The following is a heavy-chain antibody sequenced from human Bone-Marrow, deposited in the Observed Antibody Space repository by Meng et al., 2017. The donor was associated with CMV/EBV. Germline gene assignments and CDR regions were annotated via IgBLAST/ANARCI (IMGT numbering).Heavy chain of an antibody. CDR1: GNTFTTHY. D-gene: IGHD3-22*01. CDR2: INPSGGST. J-gene: IGHJ6*02. V-gene: IGHV1-46*01. Sequence: ASVKVSCKASGNTFTTHYVHWVRQAPGQGLEWMGIINPSGGSTSYAQKFQGRVTMTRDTSTSTVYMELSSLRSEDTAVYYCARDFWVDSGYSYYYGMDVWGQGTTVTVSS. CDR3: ARDFWVDSGYSYYYGMDV.